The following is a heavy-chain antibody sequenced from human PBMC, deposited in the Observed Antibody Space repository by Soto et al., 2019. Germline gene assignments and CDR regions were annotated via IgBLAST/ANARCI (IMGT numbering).Heavy chain of an antibody. Sequence: PSETLSLTCAVYGGSLSGYYWSWIRQPPGKGLEWIGEINHSGSTNYNPSLKSRVTISVDTSKNQFSLKLSSVTAADTAVYYCARWLVGRATIRREKRAPDVWGQGTTVTVSS. CDR2: INHSGST. J-gene: IGHJ6*02. V-gene: IGHV4-34*01. CDR3: ARWLVGRATIRREKRAPDV. CDR1: GGSLSGYY. D-gene: IGHD5-12*01.